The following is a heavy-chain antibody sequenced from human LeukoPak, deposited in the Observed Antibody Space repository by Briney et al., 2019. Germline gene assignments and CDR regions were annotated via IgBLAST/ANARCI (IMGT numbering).Heavy chain of an antibody. Sequence: GGSLRLSCAASGFTFSSDAMSWCRQAPGKGLEGVSTLGAGGNTYYADSVKGRFTISRDNSKSTMYLQVTSLRAEDTAVYYCAKHGCSAGSCSYFDYWGQGTLVTVSS. CDR2: LGAGGNT. J-gene: IGHJ4*02. D-gene: IGHD2-15*01. CDR3: AKHGCSAGSCSYFDY. CDR1: GFTFSSDA. V-gene: IGHV3-23*01.